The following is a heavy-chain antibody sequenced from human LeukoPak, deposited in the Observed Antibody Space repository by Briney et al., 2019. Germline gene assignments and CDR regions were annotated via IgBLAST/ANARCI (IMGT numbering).Heavy chain of an antibody. Sequence: QPGGSLRLSCEASGFRFSDHWMSWVRQVPGKGLEWVGNINRDGSDRYYVDSGKGRFTISRDNAQNSLYLLMNSLGVDDTALYYCARDPYDRGGYGAFDLWGQGTKVTVSS. CDR1: GFRFSDHW. D-gene: IGHD3-22*01. CDR3: ARDPYDRGGYGAFDL. J-gene: IGHJ3*01. CDR2: INRDGSDR. V-gene: IGHV3-7*01.